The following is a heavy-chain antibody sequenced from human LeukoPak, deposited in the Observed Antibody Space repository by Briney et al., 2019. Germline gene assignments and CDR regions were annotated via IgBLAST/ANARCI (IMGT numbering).Heavy chain of an antibody. CDR2: ISGSGGTT. CDR1: GFSFSTYS. J-gene: IGHJ4*02. D-gene: IGHD2-15*01. V-gene: IGHV3-48*02. CDR3: ARDYSWSFDY. Sequence: QPGGSLSLSCAASGFSFSTYSMNWVRQAPGKGLEWVSYISGSGGTTNYADSVKGRFAISRDNAKNSLYLQMNSLRDEDTAVYFCARDYSWSFDYWGQGTLVTVSS.